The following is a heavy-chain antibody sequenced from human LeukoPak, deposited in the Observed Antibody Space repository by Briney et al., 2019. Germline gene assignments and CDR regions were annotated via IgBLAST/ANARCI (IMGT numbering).Heavy chain of an antibody. V-gene: IGHV1-69*13. CDR3: ARARRDQYSSSWYNWFDP. CDR1: GGTFSSYA. CDR2: IIPIFGTA. D-gene: IGHD6-13*01. Sequence: SVKVSCKASGGTFSSYAISCVRQAPGQGLEWMGGIIPIFGTANYAQKFQGRVTITADESTSTAYMELSSLRSEDTAVYYCARARRDQYSSSWYNWFDPWGQGTLVTVSS. J-gene: IGHJ5*02.